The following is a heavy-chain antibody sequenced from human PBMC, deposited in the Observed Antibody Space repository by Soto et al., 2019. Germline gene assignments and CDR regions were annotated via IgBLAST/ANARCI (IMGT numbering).Heavy chain of an antibody. V-gene: IGHV1-18*01. D-gene: IGHD2-8*02. CDR1: DNTFTHYG. CDR2: MSGYNGNT. J-gene: IGHJ6*02. Sequence: ASVKVSCKSSDNTFTHYGINWVRRSPGQGLEWMGWMSGYNGNTKYAQKFQERVPMTADTSRRTAFMEVRSLTSADTGFYFCAATGGNYFGLDVWGQGTTVTGS. CDR3: AATGGNYFGLDV.